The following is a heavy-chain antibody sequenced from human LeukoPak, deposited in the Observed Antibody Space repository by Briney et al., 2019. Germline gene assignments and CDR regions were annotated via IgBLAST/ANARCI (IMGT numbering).Heavy chain of an antibody. V-gene: IGHV3-23*01. J-gene: IGHJ4*02. CDR1: EFALSDYA. D-gene: IGHD6-19*01. CDR2: LGASGDSA. CDR3: AKEIGSAVDGAALFPGGSLTL. Sequence: GGSLRLSRAASEFALSDYAMNWVRQAPGKGVEWVSALGASGDSAYYADSVKGRFTITRDNSKNTLYLQMNSLSAEDTALYYCAKEIGSAVDGAALFPGGSLTLWGQGTMVTVSS.